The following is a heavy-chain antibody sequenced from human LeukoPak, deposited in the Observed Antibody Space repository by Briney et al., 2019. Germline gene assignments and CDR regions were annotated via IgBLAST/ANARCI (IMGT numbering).Heavy chain of an antibody. D-gene: IGHD2-21*02. CDR1: GGSISSYY. J-gene: IGHJ4*02. V-gene: IGHV4-59*01. CDR3: ARSGSKVMTAINF. Sequence: PSETLSLTCTVSGGSISSYYWSWIRQPPGKGLEWIGYNYYSGSTNYNPSLKSRVTISVDTSNNQFSLKVSSVTAADTAVYYCARSGSKVMTAINFWGQGTLVTVSS. CDR2: NYYSGST.